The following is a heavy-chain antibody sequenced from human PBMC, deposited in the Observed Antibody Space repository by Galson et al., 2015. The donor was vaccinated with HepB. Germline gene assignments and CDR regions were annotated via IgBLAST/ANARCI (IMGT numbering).Heavy chain of an antibody. CDR2: INSDGNST. D-gene: IGHD1-1*01. Sequence: SLRLSCAASGFTFSSYWMHWVRQAPGKGLVWVSRINSDGNSTSYADSVKGRFTISRDNAKNTLYLQMNSLRAEDTAVYYCARETGTTDWFDPWGQGTLVTVSS. CDR3: ARETGTTDWFDP. CDR1: GFTFSSYW. V-gene: IGHV3-74*01. J-gene: IGHJ5*02.